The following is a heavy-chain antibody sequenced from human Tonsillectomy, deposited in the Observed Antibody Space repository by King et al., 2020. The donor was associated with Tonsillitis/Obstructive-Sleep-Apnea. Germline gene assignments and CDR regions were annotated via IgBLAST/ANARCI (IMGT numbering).Heavy chain of an antibody. D-gene: IGHD4-17*01. Sequence: VQLVESGGGLVRPGGSLRLSCIGSGFTFSTYSMNWVRQVPGKGLEWVSRITSGGRDIYYGYSVKGRFTISRDDSKSSLDLQMSSLRAEDTGIYYCARASGDFPSKDFDYWGQGILVTVSS. CDR2: ITSGGRDI. V-gene: IGHV3-21*01. CDR3: ARASGDFPSKDFDY. CDR1: GFTFSTYS. J-gene: IGHJ4*02.